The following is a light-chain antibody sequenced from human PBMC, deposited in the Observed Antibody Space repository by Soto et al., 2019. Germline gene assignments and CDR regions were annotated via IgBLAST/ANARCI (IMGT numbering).Light chain of an antibody. CDR1: SGDVGGYDY. J-gene: IGLJ1*01. CDR3: SSYAVTNIFV. CDR2: EVS. V-gene: IGLV2-8*01. Sequence: QSVLTQPPSASGSPGQSVTISCTGTSGDVGGYDYVSWNQQHPGKAPKLMIYEVSKRPSGVPDRFSGSKSGSTASLTVSGLQAEDEADYYCSSYAVTNIFVFGTGTKVTVL.